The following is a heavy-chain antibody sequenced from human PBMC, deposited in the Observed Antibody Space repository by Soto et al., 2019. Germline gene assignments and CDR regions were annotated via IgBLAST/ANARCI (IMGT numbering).Heavy chain of an antibody. CDR3: ARDRTDYGDY. J-gene: IGHJ4*02. Sequence: QVQLVESGGGVVQPGRSLRLSCATSGFTFRNYGMHWVRQGPGKGLVWVAVIWYDGSNKYYADSVKGRFTISRDNSKNTVYLQMNSLRVEDTAVYYCARDRTDYGDYWGQGTLVTVSS. CDR1: GFTFRNYG. CDR2: IWYDGSNK. V-gene: IGHV3-33*01.